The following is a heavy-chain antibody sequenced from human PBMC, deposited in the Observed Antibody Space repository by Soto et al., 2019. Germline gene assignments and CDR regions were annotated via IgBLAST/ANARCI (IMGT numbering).Heavy chain of an antibody. J-gene: IGHJ4*02. V-gene: IGHV4-59*01. CDR2: IYYSGST. CDR3: ARHPVVVPAAINYFDY. CDR1: GGSIRSYY. D-gene: IGHD2-2*02. Sequence: PSETLSLTCSVSGGSIRSYYWSWIRQPPGKGLEWIGYIYYSGSTNYNPSLKSRVSISVDTSKNQFSLKLSSVTAADTAVYYCARHPVVVPAAINYFDYWGQGTLVTVSS.